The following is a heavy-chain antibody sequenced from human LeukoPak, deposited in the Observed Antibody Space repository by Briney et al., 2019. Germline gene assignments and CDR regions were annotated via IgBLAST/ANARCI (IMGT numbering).Heavy chain of an antibody. Sequence: QPGRSLRLSCAASGFTFSSYEMNWVRQAPGKGLEWVSYISTSATRLDYADSVKGRFTISRDNARNSLYLQMDSLRAEDTAVYYCARELKTSGFDPWGQGTLVTVSS. D-gene: IGHD6-19*01. J-gene: IGHJ5*02. V-gene: IGHV3-48*03. CDR1: GFTFSSYE. CDR3: ARELKTSGFDP. CDR2: ISTSATRL.